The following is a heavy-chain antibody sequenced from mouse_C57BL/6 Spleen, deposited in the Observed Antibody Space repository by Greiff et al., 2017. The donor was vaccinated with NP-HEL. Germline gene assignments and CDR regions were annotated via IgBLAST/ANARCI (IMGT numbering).Heavy chain of an antibody. D-gene: IGHD2-4*01. Sequence: LVKPGASVKISCKASGYAFSSSWMNWVKQRPGKGLEWIGRIYPGDGDTNYNGKFKGKATLTADKSSSTAYMQLSSLTSEDSAVYFCAIYYDYAWFAYWGQGTLVTVSA. CDR2: IYPGDGDT. J-gene: IGHJ3*01. CDR3: AIYYDYAWFAY. CDR1: GYAFSSSW. V-gene: IGHV1-82*01.